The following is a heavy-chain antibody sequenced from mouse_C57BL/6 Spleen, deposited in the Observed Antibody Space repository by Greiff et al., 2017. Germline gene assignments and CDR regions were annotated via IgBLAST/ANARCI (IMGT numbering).Heavy chain of an antibody. CDR1: GYTFTSYW. D-gene: IGHD1-1*01. V-gene: IGHV1-52*01. Sequence: QVQLQQPGAELVRPGSSVKLSCKASGYTFTSYWMHWVKQRPIQGLEWIGNIDPSDSEPHYNQKFKDKATLTVDKSSSTAYMQLSSLTSDDSAVYCCARGWDYGSSYVDYWGQGPTLSVSS. J-gene: IGHJ2*01. CDR3: ARGWDYGSSYVDY. CDR2: IDPSDSEP.